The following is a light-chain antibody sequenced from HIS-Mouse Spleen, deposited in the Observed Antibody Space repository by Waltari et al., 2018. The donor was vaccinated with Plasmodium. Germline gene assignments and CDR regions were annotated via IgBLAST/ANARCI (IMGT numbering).Light chain of an antibody. CDR1: NIGSKS. V-gene: IGLV3-21*02. CDR2: DDS. J-gene: IGLJ2*01. Sequence: SYVLTQPPSVSVAPGQTARITCGGNNIGSKSVHWYQQKPGQAPVLVVYDDSDRPSGIPEGCSGSNSGNTATLTISRVEAGDEADYYCQVWDSSSDHPGVVFGGGTKLTVL. CDR3: QVWDSSSDHPGVV.